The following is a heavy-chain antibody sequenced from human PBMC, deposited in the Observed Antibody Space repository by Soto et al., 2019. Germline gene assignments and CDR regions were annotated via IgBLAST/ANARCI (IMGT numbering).Heavy chain of an antibody. CDR1: GYSFTSYW. D-gene: IGHD3-22*01. CDR3: ARRYYEKLTGSRDYYGMDV. Sequence: PGESLKISCKGSGYSFTSYWIGWARQMPGKGLEWMGIVYPGDSDTRYSPSFQGQVTISADKSISTAYLQWSSLKASDTAMYYCARRYYEKLTGSRDYYGMDVWGQGTTVTVSS. J-gene: IGHJ6*02. CDR2: VYPGDSDT. V-gene: IGHV5-51*01.